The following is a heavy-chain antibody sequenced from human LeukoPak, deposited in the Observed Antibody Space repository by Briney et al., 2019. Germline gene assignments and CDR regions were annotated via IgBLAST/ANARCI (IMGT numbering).Heavy chain of an antibody. D-gene: IGHD2-21*01. CDR2: IYHSGST. Sequence: SETLSLTCTVSGYSISSGYYWGWIRQPPGKGLGWIGSIYHSGSTYYNPSLKSRVTISVDTSKNQFSLKLSSVTAADTAVYYCARQDIVVVIAISNAFDIWGQGTMVTVSS. J-gene: IGHJ3*02. V-gene: IGHV4-38-2*02. CDR1: GYSISSGYY. CDR3: ARQDIVVVIAISNAFDI.